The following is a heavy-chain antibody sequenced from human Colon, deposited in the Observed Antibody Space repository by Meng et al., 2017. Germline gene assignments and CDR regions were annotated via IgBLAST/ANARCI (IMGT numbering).Heavy chain of an antibody. D-gene: IGHD3-16*01. CDR1: GASVRSPDHQ. V-gene: IGHV4-61*08. Sequence: QGQLQEPGPGPGRPSETLSLICAVSGASVRSPDHQWGWVRQPPGKGLEWIGYAMIDYANTNYNPSLKSRVNVSLDTSKNQFSLNVRSVTAADTAVYYCARDYWGSLDFWGQGILVTVSS. CDR2: AMIDYANT. CDR3: ARDYWGSLDF. J-gene: IGHJ4*02.